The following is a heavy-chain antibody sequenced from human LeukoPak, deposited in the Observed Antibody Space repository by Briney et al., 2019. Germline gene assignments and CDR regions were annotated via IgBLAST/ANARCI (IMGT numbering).Heavy chain of an antibody. D-gene: IGHD1-26*01. CDR2: IDQDGSEK. J-gene: IGHJ4*01. CDR1: GFTFTSYW. CDR3: ARDQVGIFDY. Sequence: GGSLRLFCAASGFTFTSYWMSWVRQAPGKGLEWVANIDQDGSEKNYVDSVKGRFTISRDNAKKSLHLQLNSLRAEDTAVYYCARDQVGIFDYWGQEPWSPSPQ. V-gene: IGHV3-7*01.